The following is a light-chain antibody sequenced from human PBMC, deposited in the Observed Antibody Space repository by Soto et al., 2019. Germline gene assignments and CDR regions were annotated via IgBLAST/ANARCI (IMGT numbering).Light chain of an antibody. J-gene: IGLJ2*01. CDR3: ATWDDSLSGLV. V-gene: IGLV1-36*01. CDR1: YSNIGNNA. CDR2: YAD. Sequence: QSVLTQPPSVSEAPRQRVTISCSGSYSNIGNNAVNWYQQLPGKAPKLLIYYADLLASGVSDRFSGSKSGTSASLAISGLQSEDEADYYCATWDDSLSGLVFGGGTKLTVL.